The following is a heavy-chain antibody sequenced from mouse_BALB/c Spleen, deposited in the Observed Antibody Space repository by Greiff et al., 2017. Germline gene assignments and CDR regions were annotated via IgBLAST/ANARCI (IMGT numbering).Heavy chain of an antibody. CDR1: GYAFTNYL. CDR3: TRYYYGSYWYFDV. Sequence: QVQLQQSGAELVRPGTSVKVSCKASGYAFTNYLIEWVKQRPGQGLEWIGVINPGSGGTNYNEKFKGKATLTADKSSSTAYMQLSSLTSDDSAVYYCTRYYYGSYWYFDVWGAGTTVTVSS. D-gene: IGHD1-2*01. CDR2: INPGSGGT. V-gene: IGHV1-54*03. J-gene: IGHJ1*01.